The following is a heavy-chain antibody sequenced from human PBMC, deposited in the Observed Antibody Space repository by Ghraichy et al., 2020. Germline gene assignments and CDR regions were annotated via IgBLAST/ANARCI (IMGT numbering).Heavy chain of an antibody. CDR1: GGSFSGYY. J-gene: IGHJ4*02. CDR3: ARFESRSWYGPYPYFDY. V-gene: IGHV4-34*01. CDR2: INHSGST. D-gene: IGHD6-13*01. Sequence: SETLSLTCAVYGGSFSGYYWSWIRQPPGKGLEWIGEINHSGSTNYNPSLKSRVTISVDTSKNQFSLKLSSVTAADTAVYYCARFESRSWYGPYPYFDYWGQGTLVTVSS.